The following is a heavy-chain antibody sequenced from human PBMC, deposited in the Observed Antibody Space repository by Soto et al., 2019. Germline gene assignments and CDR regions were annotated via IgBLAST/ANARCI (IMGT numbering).Heavy chain of an antibody. CDR1: GGSISSGGYY. V-gene: IGHV4-31*03. CDR2: IYYSGST. Sequence: QVQLQESGPGLVKPSQTLSLTCTVSGGSISSGGYYWSWIRQHPGKGLEWIGYIYYSGSTYYNPALKSRVTISVDTSKNQFSLKLSSVTAADTAVYYCARVRGVVPAAGYWYFDLWGRGTLVTVSS. D-gene: IGHD2-2*01. CDR3: ARVRGVVPAAGYWYFDL. J-gene: IGHJ2*01.